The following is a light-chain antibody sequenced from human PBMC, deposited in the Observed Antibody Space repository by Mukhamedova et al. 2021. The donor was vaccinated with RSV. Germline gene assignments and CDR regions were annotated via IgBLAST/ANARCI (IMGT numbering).Light chain of an antibody. V-gene: IGKV3-20*01. Sequence: GGRATLSCRASQSVSSSYLAWYQQKPGQAPRLLINGASNRATGIPDRFSGSGSGTDFTLTISRLEPEDFAVYYCQQYGSSTWTFGQ. J-gene: IGKJ1*01. CDR1: QSVSSSY. CDR2: GAS. CDR3: QQYGSSTWT.